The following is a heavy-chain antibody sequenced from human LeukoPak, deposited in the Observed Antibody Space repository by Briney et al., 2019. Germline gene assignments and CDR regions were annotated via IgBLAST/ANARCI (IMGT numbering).Heavy chain of an antibody. CDR2: ISGSGGTT. J-gene: IGHJ4*02. Sequence: GGSLRLSCVASGFTFSSFAINWVRQAPVKGLEWVSGISGSGGTTYYADSVKGRFTISRDNSKNTLSLEMNGLRAEDTAVYYCAKARSLTCGGDCYQIDYWGQGTLVIVSS. CDR1: GFTFSSFA. D-gene: IGHD2-21*02. CDR3: AKARSLTCGGDCYQIDY. V-gene: IGHV3-23*01.